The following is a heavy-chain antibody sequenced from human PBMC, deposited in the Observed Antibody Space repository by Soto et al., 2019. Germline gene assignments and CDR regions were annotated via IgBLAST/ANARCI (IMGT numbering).Heavy chain of an antibody. CDR3: AREYTVLRFLEWLPSFDY. Sequence: GGSLRLSCAASGFTFSSYSMNWVRQAPGKGLEWVSYISSSSSTIYYADSVKGRFTISRDNAKNSLYLQMNSLRAEDTAVYYCAREYTVLRFLEWLPSFDYWGQGTLVTVSS. J-gene: IGHJ4*02. D-gene: IGHD3-3*01. CDR1: GFTFSSYS. CDR2: ISSSSSTI. V-gene: IGHV3-48*01.